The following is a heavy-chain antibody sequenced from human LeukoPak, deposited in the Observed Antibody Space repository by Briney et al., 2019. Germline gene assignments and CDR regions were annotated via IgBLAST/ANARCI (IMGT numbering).Heavy chain of an antibody. J-gene: IGHJ4*02. CDR1: GFTVSSNY. CDR2: IYSGGST. CDR3: ASRGGFSYFDY. V-gene: IGHV3-53*04. Sequence: GGSLRLSCAASGFTVSSNYMSWVRQAPGKGLEWVSVIYSGGSTYYADSVKGRSTISRHNSKNTVYLQMNSLRAEDTAVYYCASRGGFSYFDYWGQGSLVTVSS. D-gene: IGHD3-10*01.